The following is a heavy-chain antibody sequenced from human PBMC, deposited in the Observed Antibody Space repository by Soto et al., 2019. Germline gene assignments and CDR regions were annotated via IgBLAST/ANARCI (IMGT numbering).Heavy chain of an antibody. CDR2: ISCNSGSI. Sequence: EVQLVESGGGLVQPGRSLRLSCAASGFTFDDYAMHWVRQAPGKGLEWVSGISCNSGSIGYADSVKGRFTISRDNAKNSLYLQMNSLRAEDTALYYCAKDTGGYCSGGSCYGPFDYWGQGTLVTVSS. CDR1: GFTFDDYA. CDR3: AKDTGGYCSGGSCYGPFDY. J-gene: IGHJ4*02. V-gene: IGHV3-9*01. D-gene: IGHD2-15*01.